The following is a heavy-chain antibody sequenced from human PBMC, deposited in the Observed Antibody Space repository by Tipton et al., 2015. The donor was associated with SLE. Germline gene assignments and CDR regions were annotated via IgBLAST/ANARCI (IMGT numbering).Heavy chain of an antibody. Sequence: TLSLTCAVYGGSFSGYYWSWIRQPPGKGLEWIGEINHSGSTTYNPPLKSRVTISVDTSKNQFSLKLSSVTAADTAVYYCARASDGGNDRWGQGTLVTVSS. J-gene: IGHJ5*02. D-gene: IGHD2-15*01. CDR3: ARASDGGNDR. CDR1: GGSFSGYY. V-gene: IGHV4-34*01. CDR2: INHSGST.